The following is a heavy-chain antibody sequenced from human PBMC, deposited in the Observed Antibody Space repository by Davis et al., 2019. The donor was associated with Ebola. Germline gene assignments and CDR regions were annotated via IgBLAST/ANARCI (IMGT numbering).Heavy chain of an antibody. D-gene: IGHD2-15*01. J-gene: IGHJ5*02. CDR1: GFTFSSYW. CDR3: AREGGCCSGGSCYASGWFDP. Sequence: GESLKISCAASGFTFSSYWMHWVRQAPGKGLVWVSRINSDGSSTSYADSVKGRFTISRDNAKNTLYLQMNSLRAEDTAVYYCAREGGCCSGGSCYASGWFDPWGQGTLVTVSS. V-gene: IGHV3-74*01. CDR2: INSDGSST.